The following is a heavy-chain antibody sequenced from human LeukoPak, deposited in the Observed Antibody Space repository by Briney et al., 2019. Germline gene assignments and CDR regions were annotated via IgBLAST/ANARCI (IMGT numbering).Heavy chain of an antibody. J-gene: IGHJ5*02. CDR1: GYTFTGYY. D-gene: IGHD4-17*01. CDR2: INPNSGGT. CDR3: ARDHHDYGDPNWFDP. Sequence: ASVKVSCKASGYTFTGYYMHWVRQAPGQGLEWMGWINPNSGGTNYAQKFQGRVTMTRDTSISTAYMELSRPRSDDTAVYYCARDHHDYGDPNWFDPWGQGTLVTVSS. V-gene: IGHV1-2*02.